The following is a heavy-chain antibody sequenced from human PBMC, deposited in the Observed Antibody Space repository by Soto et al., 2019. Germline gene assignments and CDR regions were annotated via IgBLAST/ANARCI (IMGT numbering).Heavy chain of an antibody. Sequence: QVQLVQSGPEVKKPGASVKVSCQASGYNFHTYSISWVRQAPGQGLEWMGWISPYNGNTNYAQKIQGRVIMTRDPSTTTAYMELRSLRSDDTAVYYCVRGGDCSSTSCYTPNYYYGLDVWGQGTTVTVSS. CDR3: VRGGDCSSTSCYTPNYYYGLDV. J-gene: IGHJ6*02. CDR1: GYNFHTYS. CDR2: ISPYNGNT. D-gene: IGHD2-2*02. V-gene: IGHV1-18*01.